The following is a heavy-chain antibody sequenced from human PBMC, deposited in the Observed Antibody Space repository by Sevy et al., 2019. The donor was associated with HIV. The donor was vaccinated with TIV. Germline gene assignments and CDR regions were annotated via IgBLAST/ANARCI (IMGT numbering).Heavy chain of an antibody. J-gene: IGHJ5*02. V-gene: IGHV3-53*01. CDR3: ARLVAASRWFAP. D-gene: IGHD2-15*01. CDR1: GFTVSSNY. Sequence: GGSLRLSCAASGFTVSSNYMSWVRQAPGKGLEWVSVIYSGGSTYYADSVKGRVTISRDNSKNTLYLQMNSLRAEDTAAYYCARLVAASRWFAPWGQGTLVTVSS. CDR2: IYSGGST.